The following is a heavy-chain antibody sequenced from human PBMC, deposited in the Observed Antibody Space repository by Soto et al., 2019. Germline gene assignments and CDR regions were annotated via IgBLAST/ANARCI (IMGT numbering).Heavy chain of an antibody. CDR2: MFHSGIS. CDR3: ARAPRLSPWAVNDGLVI. Sequence: QVQLRESGPGLVKPSGTLSLTCAVSGGSISSNNWWSWVRQTPGKGLEWIGEMFHSGISNYNPSLKSRVTISIDTSTNHFSLKLSSVTAADTAVYYCARAPRLSPWAVNDGLVIWGQGTMVTVSA. V-gene: IGHV4-4*02. J-gene: IGHJ3*02. D-gene: IGHD3-16*01. CDR1: GGSISSNNW.